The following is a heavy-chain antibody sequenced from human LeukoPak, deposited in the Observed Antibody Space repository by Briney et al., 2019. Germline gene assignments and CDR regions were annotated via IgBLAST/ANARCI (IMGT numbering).Heavy chain of an antibody. D-gene: IGHD3-22*01. J-gene: IGHJ6*03. Sequence: PSETLSLTCTVSGGSISSFSWNWIRQPAGKGLEWIGRIYTSGSTNYNPSLKSRVTMSVDTSKNQFSLNLSSVTAADTAVYYCARSNYYDSSGYYPYYYYMDVWGKGTTVTVSS. CDR1: GGSISSFS. CDR3: ARSNYYDSSGYYPYYYYMDV. V-gene: IGHV4-4*07. CDR2: IYTSGST.